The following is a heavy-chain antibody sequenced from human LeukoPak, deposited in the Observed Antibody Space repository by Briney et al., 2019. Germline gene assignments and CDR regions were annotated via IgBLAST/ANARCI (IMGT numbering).Heavy chain of an antibody. J-gene: IGHJ3*02. Sequence: SETLSLTCTVSGGSISSSSYYWGWIRQPPGKGLGWIGSIYYSGSTNYNPSLKSRVTTSVDTSKNQFSLKLSSVTAADTAVYYCASRTYYYDSSAYYGAFDIWGQGTMVTVSS. D-gene: IGHD3-22*01. CDR2: IYYSGST. CDR3: ASRTYYYDSSAYYGAFDI. CDR1: GGSISSSSYY. V-gene: IGHV4-39*01.